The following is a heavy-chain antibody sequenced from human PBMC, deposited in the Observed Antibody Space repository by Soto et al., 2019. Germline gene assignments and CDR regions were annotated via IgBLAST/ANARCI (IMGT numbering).Heavy chain of an antibody. V-gene: IGHV3-74*01. J-gene: IGHJ6*03. CDR1: GFTFRNFW. Sequence: EVQLVESGGDLVQPGGSLRLSCAASGFTFRNFWMHWVHQVPGKGLVWVSRISGNGRTTNYADSVKGRFTISRDNAKNTLYVQMNSLRAEDTAVYYCARGGDDSTYFYINVWGKGTTVTVSS. CDR2: ISGNGRTT. D-gene: IGHD4-4*01. CDR3: ARGGDDSTYFYINV.